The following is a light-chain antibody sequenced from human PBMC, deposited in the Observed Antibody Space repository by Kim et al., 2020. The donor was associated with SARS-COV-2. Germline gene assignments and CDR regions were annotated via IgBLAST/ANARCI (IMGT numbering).Light chain of an antibody. V-gene: IGKV3-20*01. CDR1: QSVSSDY. J-gene: IGKJ1*01. Sequence: ELVLTQSPGTLSLSPGERATLSCRASQSVSSDYLAWYQQKPGQAPRLLIYGASARATGIPDRFSGSGSGTDFTLTISRLEPEDFAVYYCQQYSNSPRTFGQGTKVDIK. CDR2: GAS. CDR3: QQYSNSPRT.